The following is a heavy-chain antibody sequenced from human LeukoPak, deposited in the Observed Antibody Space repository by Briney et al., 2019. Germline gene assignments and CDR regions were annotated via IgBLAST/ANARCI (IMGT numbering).Heavy chain of an antibody. Sequence: GASVKVSXKASGYTFTGYYMHWVRQAPGQGLEWMGRINPNSGGTNYAQKFQGRVTMTRDTSISTAYMELSRLRSDDTAVYYCASTPLYYDILTGYYTATFDPWGQGTLVTVSS. CDR3: ASTPLYYDILTGYYTATFDP. CDR2: INPNSGGT. V-gene: IGHV1-2*06. D-gene: IGHD3-9*01. CDR1: GYTFTGYY. J-gene: IGHJ5*02.